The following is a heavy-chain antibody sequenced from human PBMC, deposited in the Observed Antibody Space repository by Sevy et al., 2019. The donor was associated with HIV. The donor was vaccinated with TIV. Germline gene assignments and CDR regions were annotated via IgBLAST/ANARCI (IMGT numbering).Heavy chain of an antibody. CDR1: GFTFSKYW. J-gene: IGHJ4*02. CDR3: ARDDGNYYFHY. D-gene: IGHD1-7*01. Sequence: RSLRLSCAASGFTFSKYWMGWVRQAPGKGLEWVANIKQDAGQKYYVDSVKGRFTISRDNAKNSLYLQMNSLRAEDTAVYFCARDDGNYYFHYWGQGTLVTVSS. CDR2: IKQDAGQK. V-gene: IGHV3-7*01.